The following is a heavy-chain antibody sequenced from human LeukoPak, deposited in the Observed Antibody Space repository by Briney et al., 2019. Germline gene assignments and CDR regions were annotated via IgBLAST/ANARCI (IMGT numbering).Heavy chain of an antibody. CDR3: ARGPDYDILADYFDY. J-gene: IGHJ4*02. CDR2: ISYDGSNK. Sequence: GGSLRLSCAASGFTFSNYALHWVRQAPGKGLEWVAVISYDGSNKFYADSVRGRFTISRDNSRNTLFLQMNSLRPEDTAVYYCARGPDYDILADYFDYWGQGTLVTVSS. D-gene: IGHD3-9*01. V-gene: IGHV3-30*04. CDR1: GFTFSNYA.